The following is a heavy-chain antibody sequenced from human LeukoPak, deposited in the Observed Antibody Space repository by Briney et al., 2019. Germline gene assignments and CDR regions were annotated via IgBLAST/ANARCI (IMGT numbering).Heavy chain of an antibody. CDR3: ARHARRPVAGFDY. V-gene: IGHV4-31*03. D-gene: IGHD6-19*01. CDR1: GGSISSGGYY. J-gene: IGHJ4*02. Sequence: SQTLSLTCTVSGGSISSGGYYWSWIRQHPGKGLEWIGYIYYSGSTNYNPSLKSRVTISVDTSKNQFSLKLSSVTAADTAVYYCARHARRPVAGFDYWGQGTLVTVSS. CDR2: IYYSGST.